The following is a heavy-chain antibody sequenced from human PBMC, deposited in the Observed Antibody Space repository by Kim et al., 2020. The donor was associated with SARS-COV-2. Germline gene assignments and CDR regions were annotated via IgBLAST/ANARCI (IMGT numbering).Heavy chain of an antibody. V-gene: IGHV3-21*01. Sequence: GGSLRLSCAASGFTFSSYSMNWVRQAPGKGLEWVSSISSSSSYIYYADSVKGRFTISRDNAKNSLYLQMNSLRAEDTAVYYCARDGFLVYYDSSGYGPWGQGTLVTVSS. CDR1: GFTFSSYS. D-gene: IGHD3-22*01. J-gene: IGHJ5*02. CDR2: ISSSSSYI. CDR3: ARDGFLVYYDSSGYGP.